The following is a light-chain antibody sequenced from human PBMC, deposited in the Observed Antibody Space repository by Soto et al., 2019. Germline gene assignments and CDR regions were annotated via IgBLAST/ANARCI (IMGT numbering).Light chain of an antibody. V-gene: IGKV1-33*01. CDR3: QKYNNAPRT. Sequence: DIQMTQSPSSLSASVGDRVTITCQASQDINNYLNWYQQKPEKAPNLLIFDASKLGTGVPSRFSGSGYGTDFTLTISSLQPEDVATYYCQKYNNAPRTFGQGTKVENK. CDR2: DAS. J-gene: IGKJ1*01. CDR1: QDINNY.